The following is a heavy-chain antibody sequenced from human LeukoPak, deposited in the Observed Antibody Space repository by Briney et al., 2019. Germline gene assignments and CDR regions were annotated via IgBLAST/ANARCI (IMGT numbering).Heavy chain of an antibody. Sequence: SETLSLTCAVYGGSFSGYYWSWIRQPPGKGLEWIGEINHSGSTNYNPSLKSRVTISVDTSKNQFSLKLSSVTAADTAVYYRARARPQYCSSTSCYPAWRAEYFQHWGQGTLVTVSS. CDR2: INHSGST. J-gene: IGHJ1*01. D-gene: IGHD2-2*01. CDR3: ARARPQYCSSTSCYPAWRAEYFQH. CDR1: GGSFSGYY. V-gene: IGHV4-34*01.